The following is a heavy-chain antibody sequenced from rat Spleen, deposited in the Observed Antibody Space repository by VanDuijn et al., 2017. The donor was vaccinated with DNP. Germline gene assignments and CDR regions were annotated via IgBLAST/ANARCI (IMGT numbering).Heavy chain of an antibody. Sequence: EVQLVESGGGLVQPGRSLKLSCAASGFTYSNYVMAWVRQAPTKGLEWVASISTGGGNTYYRDSVKGRFTISRDNAKNTLYLQMDSLRSEDTATYYCAKDGGAATHYFDYWGQGVMVTVSS. V-gene: IGHV5S13*01. CDR3: AKDGGAATHYFDY. D-gene: IGHD1-2*01. J-gene: IGHJ2*01. CDR1: GFTYSNYV. CDR2: ISTGGGNT.